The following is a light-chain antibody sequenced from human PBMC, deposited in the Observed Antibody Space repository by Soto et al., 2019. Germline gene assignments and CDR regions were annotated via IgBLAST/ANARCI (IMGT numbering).Light chain of an antibody. Sequence: AIRMTQSPSSFSASTGDRVTITCRASQGISSYLAWYQQKPGKAPKLLIYAPSTLQSGVPSRFSGSGSGTDFTLTISCLQSEDFATYYCQQYYSYSWTFGQGTKVEIK. CDR1: QGISSY. CDR3: QQYYSYSWT. J-gene: IGKJ1*01. CDR2: APS. V-gene: IGKV1-8*01.